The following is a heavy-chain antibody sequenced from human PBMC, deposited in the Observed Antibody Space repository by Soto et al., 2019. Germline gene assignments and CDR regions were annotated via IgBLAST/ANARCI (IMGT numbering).Heavy chain of an antibody. D-gene: IGHD3-22*01. J-gene: IGHJ3*01. V-gene: IGHV3-15*01. CDR3: LGADYDDSGSYVHDAFDL. Sequence: EVQLVESGGGLVKPGGSRRLSCAASGFTFTNAWMRWVRQAPGKGLEWVGRIKSKTDGETTDYTAPVKGRFTISRDDSKNTLYLQMNSLKNEDTAVYYRLGADYDDSGSYVHDAFDLWGQGKMVTVSS. CDR2: IKSKTDGETT. CDR1: GFTFTNAW.